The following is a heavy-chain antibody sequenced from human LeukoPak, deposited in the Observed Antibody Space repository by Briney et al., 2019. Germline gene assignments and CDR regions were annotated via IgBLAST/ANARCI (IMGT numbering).Heavy chain of an antibody. Sequence: GGSLRLSCAASGFTFSSYSMNWVRRAPGKGLEWVSSISNSSSYIYYADSVKGRFTISRDNAKNSLYLQMNSLRAEDTAVYYCARDSYLRELVAFDYWGQGTLVTASS. D-gene: IGHD2-8*02. CDR2: ISNSSSYI. CDR3: ARDSYLRELVAFDY. CDR1: GFTFSSYS. J-gene: IGHJ4*02. V-gene: IGHV3-21*01.